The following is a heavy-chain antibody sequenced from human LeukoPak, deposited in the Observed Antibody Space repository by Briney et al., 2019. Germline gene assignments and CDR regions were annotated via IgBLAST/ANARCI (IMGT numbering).Heavy chain of an antibody. V-gene: IGHV3-21*01. Sequence: SGGSLRLSCAASGFTFSSYSMNWVRQAPGKGLEWVSSISSSSSYIYYADSVRGRFTISRDNAKNSLYLQMNSLRAEDTAVYYCARDGRGGGFDYWGQGTLVTVSS. CDR1: GFTFSSYS. CDR3: ARDGRGGGFDY. J-gene: IGHJ4*02. CDR2: ISSSSSYI. D-gene: IGHD2-15*01.